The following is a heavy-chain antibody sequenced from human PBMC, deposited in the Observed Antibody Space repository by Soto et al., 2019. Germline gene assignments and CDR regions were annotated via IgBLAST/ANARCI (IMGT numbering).Heavy chain of an antibody. V-gene: IGHV4-34*01. CDR2: INHSGST. J-gene: IGHJ6*02. CDR1: GGSFSGYY. CDR3: ARVGSRVTMVRGTPARYYGMDV. D-gene: IGHD3-10*01. Sequence: SETLSLTCAVYGGSFSGYYWSWTRQPPGKGLEWIGEINHSGSTNYNPSLKSRVTISVDTSKNQFSLKLSSVTAADTAVYYCARVGSRVTMVRGTPARYYGMDVWGQGTTVTVSS.